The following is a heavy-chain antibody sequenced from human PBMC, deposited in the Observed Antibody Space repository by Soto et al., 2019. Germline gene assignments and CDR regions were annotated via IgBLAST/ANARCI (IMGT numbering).Heavy chain of an antibody. Sequence: LRLSCAASGFSFSYSAMSWVRQAPGKGLECVSGISGNGGFTYYADSVKGRFIISRDNSKDTVDLQMNSLRADDTAVYYCVRETKNAFDVWGQGTVVTVSS. CDR1: GFSFSYSA. CDR3: VRETKNAFDV. CDR2: ISGNGGFT. V-gene: IGHV3-23*01. J-gene: IGHJ3*01.